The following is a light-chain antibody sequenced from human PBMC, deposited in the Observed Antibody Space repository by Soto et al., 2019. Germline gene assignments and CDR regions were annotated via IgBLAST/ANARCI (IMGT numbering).Light chain of an antibody. CDR2: ATS. CDR3: QNYNRAPLT. CDR1: QDISNS. J-gene: IGKJ4*01. V-gene: IGKV1-27*01. Sequence: DIQMTQSPSSLSASVGDRVTITCRASQDISNSLAWYQQKPGKVPKVLIYATSILQSGVPARFSGSVSATDFTLTISSLQPEDVATYYCQNYNRAPLTFGGATKVEI.